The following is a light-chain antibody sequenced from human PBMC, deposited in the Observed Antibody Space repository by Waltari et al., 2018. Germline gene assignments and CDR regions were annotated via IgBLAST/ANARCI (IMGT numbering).Light chain of an antibody. CDR3: QQYNNWLEIT. CDR2: GAS. J-gene: IGKJ5*01. V-gene: IGKV3-15*01. Sequence: EIVMTQSPATLSVSPGDRATLSCRASQSVSSNLAWYQQKPGQAPRLLIYGASTRATGIPARFSGSGSGTEFTLTLSSMQSEDFAVYYCQQYNNWLEITFGQGTRLEIK. CDR1: QSVSSN.